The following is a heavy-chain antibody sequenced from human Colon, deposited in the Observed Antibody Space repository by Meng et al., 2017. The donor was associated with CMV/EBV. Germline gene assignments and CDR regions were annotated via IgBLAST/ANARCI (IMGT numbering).Heavy chain of an antibody. V-gene: IGHV3-74*01. CDR2: VSEDGSTT. J-gene: IGHJ4*02. CDR1: GFTFSNYW. CDR3: ARGYYYRWGSPDY. Sequence: GESLKISCAASGFTFSNYWMHWVRQTPGKGLEWVSRVSEDGSTTNYADSVKGRFTISRDNAKNTVYLQMYSLRAEDTAVYYCARGYYYRWGSPDYWGQGTLVTVSS. D-gene: IGHD3-10*01.